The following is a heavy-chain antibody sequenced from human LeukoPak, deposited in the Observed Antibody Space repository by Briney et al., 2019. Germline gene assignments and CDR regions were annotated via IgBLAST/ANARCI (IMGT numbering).Heavy chain of an antibody. CDR2: IYTSGST. V-gene: IGHV4-4*07. CDR3: ARGKAAAADFDY. Sequence: SDTLSLTCTVSGGSISSYYWSWIRQPAGKGLEWIGRIYTSGSTNYNPSLKSRVTMSVDTSKNQFSLKLSSVTAADTAVYYCARGKAAAADFDYWGQGTLVTVSS. J-gene: IGHJ4*02. D-gene: IGHD6-13*01. CDR1: GGSISSYY.